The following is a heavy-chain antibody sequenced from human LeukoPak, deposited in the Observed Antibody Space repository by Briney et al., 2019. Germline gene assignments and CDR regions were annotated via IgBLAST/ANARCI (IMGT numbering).Heavy chain of an antibody. CDR1: GGTFSSYA. D-gene: IGHD2-2*02. J-gene: IGHJ5*02. V-gene: IGHV1-69*13. Sequence: SVKVSCKASGGTFSSYATSWVRQAPGQGLEWMGGIIPIFGTANYAQKFQGRVTITADESTSTAYMELSSLRSGDTAVYYCARDRNPSDIVVVPAVIDAGWFDPWGQGTLVTVSS. CDR2: IIPIFGTA. CDR3: ARDRNPSDIVVVPAVIDAGWFDP.